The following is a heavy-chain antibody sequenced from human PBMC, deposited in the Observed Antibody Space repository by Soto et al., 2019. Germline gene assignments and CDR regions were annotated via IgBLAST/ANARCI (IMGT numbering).Heavy chain of an antibody. CDR2: ISGSGAST. CDR3: ARGSSFDY. CDR1: GFTFSTSP. D-gene: IGHD3-10*01. Sequence: GSLRLSCAASGFTFSTSPMSWVRQAPGKGLEWVSTISGSGASTYYADSVKGRFTIPRDNSKNTVSVQMNSLRAEDTAVYYCARGSSFDYWGQGMLVTVSS. J-gene: IGHJ4*02. V-gene: IGHV3-23*01.